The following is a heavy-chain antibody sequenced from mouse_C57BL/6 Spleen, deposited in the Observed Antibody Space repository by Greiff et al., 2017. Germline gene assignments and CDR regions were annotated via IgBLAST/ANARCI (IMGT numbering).Heavy chain of an antibody. CDR1: GYTFTSYW. CDR3: ARRGGDYDNYFDY. V-gene: IGHV1-52*01. Sequence: VQLQQPGAELVRPGSSVKLSCKASGYTFTSYWMHWVKQRPIQGLEWIGNIDPSDSETHYNQKFKDKATLTGDKSSSTAYMQLSSLTSEDSAVYYCARRGGDYDNYFDYWGQGTTLTVSS. J-gene: IGHJ2*01. D-gene: IGHD2-4*01. CDR2: IDPSDSET.